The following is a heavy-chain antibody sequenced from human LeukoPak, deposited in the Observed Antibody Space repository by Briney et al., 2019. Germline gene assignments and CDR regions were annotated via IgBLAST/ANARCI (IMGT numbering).Heavy chain of an antibody. Sequence: HGASVKVSCKASGYTFISDGIIWVRQAPGQGLEWMGWISAYNGNTNYAQKFQGRVTITADKSTSTAYMELSSLRSEDTAVYYCARDAEIPFNTYFDYWGQGTLVTVSS. CDR3: ARDAEIPFNTYFDY. V-gene: IGHV1-18*01. J-gene: IGHJ4*02. CDR1: GYTFISDG. CDR2: ISAYNGNT. D-gene: IGHD2/OR15-2a*01.